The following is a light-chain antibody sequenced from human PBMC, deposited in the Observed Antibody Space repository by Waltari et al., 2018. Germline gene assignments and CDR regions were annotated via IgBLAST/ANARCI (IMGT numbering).Light chain of an antibody. CDR2: DTS. V-gene: IGKV1D-8*01. J-gene: IGKJ2*01. CDR3: QQYYNFPHT. Sequence: VIWVTPSPSLLSASPGDRVTISWRVSQGISSHLAWYQQKPGKAPDLLIYDTSTLQSGVPSRFSGSGSGTDFTLTISALQSEDFATYCCQQYYNFPHTFGQGTKLEI. CDR1: QGISSH.